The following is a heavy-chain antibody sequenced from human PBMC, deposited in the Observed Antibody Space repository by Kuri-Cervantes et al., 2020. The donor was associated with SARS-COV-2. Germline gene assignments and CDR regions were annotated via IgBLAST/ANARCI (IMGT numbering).Heavy chain of an antibody. J-gene: IGHJ4*02. D-gene: IGHD2-21*01. CDR3: ARARVGVFDF. CDR2: ISSDGINK. Sequence: LSLTCAASGFTFKTCAMHWVRQAPGKGLEWVAMISSDGINKSYADPVKGRFTISRDNSRNTLYLQIISLRAEDAAVFYCARARVGVFDFWGQGALVTVSS. V-gene: IGHV3-30*04. CDR1: GFTFKTCA.